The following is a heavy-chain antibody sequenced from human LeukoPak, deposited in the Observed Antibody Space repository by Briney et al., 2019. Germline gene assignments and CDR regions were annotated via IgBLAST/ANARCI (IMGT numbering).Heavy chain of an antibody. V-gene: IGHV3-53*01. Sequence: GGSLRLSCAASGFTFSSNYMSWVRQAPGKGLEWVSVLYYGVSTFYKDSVKGRFTTSGDNFNNTVYLQMNSLRAEDTAVYYCARGRQNYGDYPYWGQGTLVTVSS. CDR1: GFTFSSNY. CDR3: ARGRQNYGDYPY. CDR2: LYYGVST. J-gene: IGHJ4*02. D-gene: IGHD4-17*01.